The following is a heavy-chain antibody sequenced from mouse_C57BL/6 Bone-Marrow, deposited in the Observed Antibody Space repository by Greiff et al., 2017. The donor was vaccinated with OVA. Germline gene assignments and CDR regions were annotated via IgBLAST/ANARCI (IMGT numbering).Heavy chain of an antibody. CDR2: IHPNSGNT. J-gene: IGHJ3*01. CDR1: GYTLNSYW. V-gene: IGHV1-64*01. CDR3: ARWDPAGAY. D-gene: IGHD4-1*01. Sequence: QVQLQQPGAELVKPGASVKLSCKASGYTLNSYWLHWVKRRTGQGLGWIGMIHPNSGNTNSNEKFNSKATRTLDKSSSTAYTQLSSLTSEDSACYYCARWDPAGAYWGQGTLVTVSA.